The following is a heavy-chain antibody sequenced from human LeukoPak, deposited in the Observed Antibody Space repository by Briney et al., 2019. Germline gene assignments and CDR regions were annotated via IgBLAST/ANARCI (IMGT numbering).Heavy chain of an antibody. CDR3: ARAPSVGATSYFDY. CDR2: IYYSGST. CDR1: GGSISSYY. Sequence: SETLSLTCTVSGGSISSYYWSWIRQPPGKGLEWIGYIYYSGSTNYNPSLKSRVTIAVDTSKNQFSLKLSSVTAADTAVYYCARAPSVGATSYFDYWGQGTLVTVSS. D-gene: IGHD1-26*01. J-gene: IGHJ4*02. V-gene: IGHV4-59*01.